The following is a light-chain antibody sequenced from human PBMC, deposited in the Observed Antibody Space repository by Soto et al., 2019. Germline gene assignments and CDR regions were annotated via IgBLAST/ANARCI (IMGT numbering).Light chain of an antibody. Sequence: DIQMTQSPSSLSASVGDRVTITCQASQDISNYLNWYQQKPGKAPKLLIYDASNLETRVPSRFSGSGSGTDFTFTISSLQPEDIATYYCQQYDNLPITFGQGTRLEMK. CDR3: QQYDNLPIT. CDR2: DAS. CDR1: QDISNY. V-gene: IGKV1-33*01. J-gene: IGKJ5*01.